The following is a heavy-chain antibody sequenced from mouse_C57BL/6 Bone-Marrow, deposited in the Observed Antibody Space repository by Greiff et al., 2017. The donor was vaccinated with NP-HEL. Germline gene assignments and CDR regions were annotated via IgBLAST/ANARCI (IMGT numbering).Heavy chain of an antibody. Sequence: DVKLLESGAELVRPGASVKLSCTASGFNIKDDYMHWVKQRPEQGLEWIGWIDPENGDTEYASKFKGKATITADTSSNTAYLQLSSLTSEDTAVYYCTTGGNSPWFAYWGQGTLVTVSA. CDR3: TTGGNSPWFAY. J-gene: IGHJ3*01. V-gene: IGHV14-4*01. CDR2: IDPENGDT. CDR1: GFNIKDDY. D-gene: IGHD2-1*01.